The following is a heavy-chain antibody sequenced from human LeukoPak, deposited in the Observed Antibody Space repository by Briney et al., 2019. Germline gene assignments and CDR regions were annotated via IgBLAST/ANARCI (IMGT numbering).Heavy chain of an antibody. CDR3: ARPRYSSSWPNLDY. J-gene: IGHJ4*02. CDR1: GYTFTSYD. V-gene: IGHV5-51*01. CDR2: IYPGDSDT. Sequence: GASVKVSCKASGYTFTSYDINWVRQMPGKGLEWMGIIYPGDSDTSYSPSFQGQVTITADKSISTAYLQWSSLKASDTAMYYCARPRYSSSWPNLDYWGQGTLVTVSS. D-gene: IGHD6-13*01.